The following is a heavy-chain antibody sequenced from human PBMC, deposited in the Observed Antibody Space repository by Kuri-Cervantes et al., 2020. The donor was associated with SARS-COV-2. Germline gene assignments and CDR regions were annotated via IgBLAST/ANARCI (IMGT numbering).Heavy chain of an antibody. CDR2: TYYRSNWYN. CDR3: ARGGISYYFYSMEV. Sequence: SQTLSLTCAISGDSVSSNTAAWNWFRQSPSRGLEWLGRTYYRSNWYNDYADSVKSRMTINQDTSKNQFSLQLSPVTPEDTAVYYCARGGISYYFYSMEVWGKGTTVTVSS. J-gene: IGHJ6*03. V-gene: IGHV6-1*01. D-gene: IGHD6-13*01. CDR1: GDSVSSNTAA.